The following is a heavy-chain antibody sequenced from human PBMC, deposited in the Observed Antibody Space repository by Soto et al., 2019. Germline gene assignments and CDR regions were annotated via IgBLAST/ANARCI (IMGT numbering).Heavy chain of an antibody. V-gene: IGHV3-23*01. D-gene: IGHD6-19*01. Sequence: EVQLLESGGGLVQPGGSLRLSCAASGFTVSSSAMIWVRQAPGKGLEWVATFSAGGSRYYADSVKGRFTISRNSSQNTLYLQMNGLRAEDTALYYCAKDRGSGGIVAGTPHYWGQGTLVTVSS. J-gene: IGHJ4*02. CDR3: AKDRGSGGIVAGTPHY. CDR2: FSAGGSR. CDR1: GFTVSSSA.